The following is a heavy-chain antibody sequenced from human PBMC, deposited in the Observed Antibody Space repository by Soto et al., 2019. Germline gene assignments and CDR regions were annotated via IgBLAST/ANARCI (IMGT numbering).Heavy chain of an antibody. CDR3: ARDEHDSSGYYYDY. J-gene: IGHJ4*02. CDR2: ISYDGSNK. CDR1: GFTFSSYA. V-gene: IGHV3-30-3*01. D-gene: IGHD3-22*01. Sequence: GGSLRLSCAASGFTFSSYAMHWVRQAPGKGLEWVAVISYDGSNKYYADSVKGRFTISRDNSQNTLYLQMNSLKADDSAVYYCARDEHDSSGYYYDYWGQGTPVTVSS.